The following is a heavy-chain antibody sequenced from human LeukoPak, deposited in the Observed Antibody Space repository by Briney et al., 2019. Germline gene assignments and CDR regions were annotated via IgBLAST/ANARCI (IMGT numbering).Heavy chain of an antibody. V-gene: IGHV3-7*01. CDR3: ARLIGDRTIYDY. Sequence: GGSLRLSCAASGFRMSDYGMAWVRQAPGKGLEWVASINQGGSETYYVESVKGRFTISRDNAMNSFFLQMNSLRAEDTAVYYCARLIGDRTIYDYWGQGTLVTVSS. CDR1: GFRMSDYG. J-gene: IGHJ4*02. D-gene: IGHD6-6*01. CDR2: INQGGSET.